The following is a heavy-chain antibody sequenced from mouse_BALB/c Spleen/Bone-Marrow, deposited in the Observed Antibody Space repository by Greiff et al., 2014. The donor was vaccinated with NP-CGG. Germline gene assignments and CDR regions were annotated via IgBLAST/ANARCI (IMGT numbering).Heavy chain of an antibody. D-gene: IGHD2-1*01. V-gene: IGHV1-7*01. Sequence: HVHVKQSGAELAKPGASVKMPCKASGYTFTRYWTHWVKQRPGQGLEWIGYINPSTGYTEYNQKFKDKATLTADKSSSTAYMQLSSLTSEDSAVYYCVCGNYYLAYWGQGTLVTVSA. J-gene: IGHJ3*01. CDR2: INPSTGYT. CDR1: GYTFTRYW. CDR3: VCGNYYLAY.